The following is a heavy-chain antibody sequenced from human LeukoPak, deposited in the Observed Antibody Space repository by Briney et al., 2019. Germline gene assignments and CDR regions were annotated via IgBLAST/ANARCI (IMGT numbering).Heavy chain of an antibody. CDR1: GFTFSIYA. D-gene: IGHD3-3*01. V-gene: IGHV3-23*01. CDR2: ISGSGGST. Sequence: GGSLRLSCAASGFTFSIYAMSWVRQAPGKGLEWVSAISGSGGSTCYADSVKGRFTISRDNSKNTLYLQMNSLRAEDTAVYYCAKLWIFGVVTSSYFDYWGQGTLVTVSS. J-gene: IGHJ4*02. CDR3: AKLWIFGVVTSSYFDY.